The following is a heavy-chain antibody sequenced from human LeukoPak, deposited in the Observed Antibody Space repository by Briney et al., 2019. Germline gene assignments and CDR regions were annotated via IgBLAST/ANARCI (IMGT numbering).Heavy chain of an antibody. CDR2: MNPNSGNT. V-gene: IGHV1-8*01. J-gene: IGHJ6*03. Sequence: ASVTVSCTASGYTFTSYDINWVRQAPGQGLEWMGRMNPNSGNTGYAQKFQGRVTMTRNTSISTAYIELNSLRSEDTAVYYCARGHATGIHYYYYMDVWGKGTTVTVSS. D-gene: IGHD2-15*01. CDR1: GYTFTSYD. CDR3: ARGHATGIHYYYYMDV.